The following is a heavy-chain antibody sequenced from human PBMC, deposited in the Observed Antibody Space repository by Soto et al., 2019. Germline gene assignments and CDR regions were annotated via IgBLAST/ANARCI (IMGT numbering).Heavy chain of an antibody. Sequence: QVQLVQSGAEVKKPGSSVKVSCKASGGTFSSYAISWGRQAPGQGLEWMGGIIPIFGTANYAQKFQGRVTITADESTSTAYMELSSLRSEDTAVYYCARSFRGKNKQHWYFDLWGRGTLVTVSS. CDR3: ARSFRGKNKQHWYFDL. D-gene: IGHD3-10*01. V-gene: IGHV1-69*01. J-gene: IGHJ2*01. CDR1: GGTFSSYA. CDR2: IIPIFGTA.